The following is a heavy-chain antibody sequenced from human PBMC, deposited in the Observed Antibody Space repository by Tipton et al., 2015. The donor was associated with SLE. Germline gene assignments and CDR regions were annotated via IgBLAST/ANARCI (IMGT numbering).Heavy chain of an antibody. V-gene: IGHV3-33*08. Sequence: RSLRLSCAASGFTFSDYYMSWIRQAPGKGLEWVAVIWYDGSNKYYADSVKGRFTISRDNSKNTLYLQMNSLRAEDTAVYYCARDRGIYDILTGLDYWGQGTLVTVSS. J-gene: IGHJ4*02. CDR1: GFTFSDYY. CDR3: ARDRGIYDILTGLDY. D-gene: IGHD3-9*01. CDR2: IWYDGSNK.